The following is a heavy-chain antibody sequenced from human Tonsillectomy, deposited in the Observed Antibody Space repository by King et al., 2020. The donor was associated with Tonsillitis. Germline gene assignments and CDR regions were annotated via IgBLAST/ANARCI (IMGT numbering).Heavy chain of an antibody. V-gene: IGHV4-61*01. CDR1: GGSVSSGSYY. CDR2: IYYSGST. D-gene: IGHD6-25*01. Sequence: QLQESGPGLVKPSETLSLTCTVSGGSVSSGSYYWNWIRQPPGKGLEWIADIYYSGSTNYNPSLKSRVTISVATSKNQFSLKLTSVTAADTAVYYCASRSAAFDFWGQGTLVTVSS. CDR3: ASRSAAFDF. J-gene: IGHJ4*02.